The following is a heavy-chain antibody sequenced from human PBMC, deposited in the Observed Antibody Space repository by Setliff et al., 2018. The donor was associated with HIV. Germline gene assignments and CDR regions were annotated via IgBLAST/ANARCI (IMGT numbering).Heavy chain of an antibody. V-gene: IGHV3-48*03. CDR3: ARGQTTGEY. Sequence: SCVGSGFTFKTYSMNWVRQAPGKGLEWLSYIKTDGGTTYDADSVKGRFTISRDNAKNSLYVQMNSLRAEDTAVYYCARGQTTGEYWGQGTLVTVSS. D-gene: IGHD4-17*01. CDR2: IKTDGGTT. J-gene: IGHJ4*02. CDR1: GFTFKTYS.